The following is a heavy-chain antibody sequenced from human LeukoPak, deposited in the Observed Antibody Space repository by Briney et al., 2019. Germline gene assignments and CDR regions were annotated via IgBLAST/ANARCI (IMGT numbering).Heavy chain of an antibody. CDR2: ISFSGTT. V-gene: IGHV4-59*01. Sequence: SETLSLTCTVSGGSINNYYWTWIRQPPGRGLEWIGYISFSGTTNYNPSLKSRVTISLDTSNNQFSLKLTSVTAADTAVYYCARIWGDAGNRIFDYWGQGTLVTVSS. CDR3: ARIWGDAGNRIFDY. D-gene: IGHD3-16*01. J-gene: IGHJ4*02. CDR1: GGSINNYY.